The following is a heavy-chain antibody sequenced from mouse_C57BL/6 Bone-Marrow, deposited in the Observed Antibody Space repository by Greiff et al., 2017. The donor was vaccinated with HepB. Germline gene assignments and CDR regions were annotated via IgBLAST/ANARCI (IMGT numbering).Heavy chain of an antibody. Sequence: ESGPGLVKPSQSLSLTCSVTGYSITSGYYWNWIRQFPGNKLEWMGYISYDGSNNYNPSLKNRISITRDTSKNQLFLKLNSVTTEDTATYYCARDGVYFDYWGQGTTLTVSS. J-gene: IGHJ2*01. V-gene: IGHV3-6*01. CDR1: GYSITSGYY. CDR2: ISYDGSN. CDR3: ARDGVYFDY.